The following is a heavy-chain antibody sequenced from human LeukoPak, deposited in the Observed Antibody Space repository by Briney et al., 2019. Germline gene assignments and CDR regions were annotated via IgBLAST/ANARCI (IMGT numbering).Heavy chain of an antibody. V-gene: IGHV3-7*01. CDR2: IKQDGSEK. J-gene: IGHJ4*02. D-gene: IGHD2-2*02. CDR3: ARLGYCSSTSCYTAGYFDY. Sequence: PGGSLRLSCAASGFTFSSYWMSWVRQAPGKGLEWVANIKQDGSEKYYVDSVKGRFTISRDNAKNSLYLQMNSLSAEDTAVYYCARLGYCSSTSCYTAGYFDYWGQGTLVTVSS. CDR1: GFTFSSYW.